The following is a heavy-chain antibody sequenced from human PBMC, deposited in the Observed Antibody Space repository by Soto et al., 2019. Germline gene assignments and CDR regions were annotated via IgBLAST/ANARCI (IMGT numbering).Heavy chain of an antibody. CDR3: ARVVATRPDYHYYGMDV. CDR1: GGTFSRYA. D-gene: IGHD2-2*01. J-gene: IGHJ6*02. V-gene: IGHV1-69*01. CDR2: IIPILGTA. Sequence: QVQLVQSGAEVKKPGSSVKVSCKASGGTFSRYAISWVRQASGQGLEWMGGIIPILGTANYAERFQGRVTINADESTSTAYMDLSSLRSEDTAVYYCARVVATRPDYHYYGMDVWGQGTTVTVSS.